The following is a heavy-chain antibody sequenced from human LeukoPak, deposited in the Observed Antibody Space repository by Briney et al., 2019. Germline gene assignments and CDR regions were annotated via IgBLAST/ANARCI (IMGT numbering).Heavy chain of an antibody. Sequence: GGSLRLSCAASGFTFSSYWMHWVRQAPGKGLVWVSRINTDGGTTNYADSVKGRFTISRDNAKNTLYLQMDSLRAEDTAVYYCARVGLVGATFDAFDFWGQGTMVTVSS. J-gene: IGHJ3*01. CDR3: ARVGLVGATFDAFDF. CDR1: GFTFSSYW. CDR2: INTDGGTT. D-gene: IGHD1-26*01. V-gene: IGHV3-74*01.